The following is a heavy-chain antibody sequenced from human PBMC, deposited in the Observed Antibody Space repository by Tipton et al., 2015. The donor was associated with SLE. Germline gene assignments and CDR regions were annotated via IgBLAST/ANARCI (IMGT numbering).Heavy chain of an antibody. V-gene: IGHV4-30-4*01. CDR2: IYYSGST. D-gene: IGHD6-19*01. J-gene: IGHJ3*02. CDR3: ARDMLAVPSGDHDAFDI. CDR1: GGSISSGDYY. Sequence: TLSLTCTVSGGSISSGDYYWSWIRQPPGKGLEWIGYIYYSGSTYYNPSLKSRVTISVDTSKNQFSLKLSSVTAADTAVYYCARDMLAVPSGDHDAFDIWGQGTMVTVSS.